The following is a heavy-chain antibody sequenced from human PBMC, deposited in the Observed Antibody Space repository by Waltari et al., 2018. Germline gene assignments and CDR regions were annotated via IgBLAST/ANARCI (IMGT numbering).Heavy chain of an antibody. Sequence: QVQLQESGPGLVKPSQTLSLTCTVSGGSISRGGYYWSWIRQHPGKGLEWIGYIYYSGSTYYNPSLKSRVTISVDTSKNQFSLKLSSVTAADTAVYYCARDVAAAGTVDYWGQGTLVTVSS. J-gene: IGHJ4*02. CDR2: IYYSGST. V-gene: IGHV4-31*03. CDR3: ARDVAAAGTVDY. CDR1: GGSISRGGYY. D-gene: IGHD6-13*01.